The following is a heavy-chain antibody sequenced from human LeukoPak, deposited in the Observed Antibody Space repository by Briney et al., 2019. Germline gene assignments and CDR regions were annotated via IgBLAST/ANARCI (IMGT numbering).Heavy chain of an antibody. V-gene: IGHV3-21*01. Sequence: PGGSLRLSCAASGFILSRYTMNWVRQAPGKGLEWVSSNSSTGTYIYYADSVKGRFTISRDNAKNSLYLQMNSLRAEDTAVYYCARENIVVVPAASRYLDVWGKGTTVTVSS. J-gene: IGHJ6*03. D-gene: IGHD2-2*01. CDR2: NSSTGTYI. CDR3: ARENIVVVPAASRYLDV. CDR1: GFILSRYT.